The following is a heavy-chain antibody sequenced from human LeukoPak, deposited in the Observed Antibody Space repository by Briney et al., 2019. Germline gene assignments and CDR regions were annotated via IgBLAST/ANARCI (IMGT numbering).Heavy chain of an antibody. CDR2: IIPILGIA. CDR1: GGTFSSFA. CDR3: ARVINSSGWYLNYYYYGMDV. Sequence: APVKVSCKASGGTFSSFAISWVRQAPGQGLEWRGRIIPILGIANYEQKFQGRVTITADKSTSTAYMELSSLRSEDTAVYYCARVINSSGWYLNYYYYGMDVWGQGTTVTVSS. J-gene: IGHJ6*02. D-gene: IGHD6-19*01. V-gene: IGHV1-69*04.